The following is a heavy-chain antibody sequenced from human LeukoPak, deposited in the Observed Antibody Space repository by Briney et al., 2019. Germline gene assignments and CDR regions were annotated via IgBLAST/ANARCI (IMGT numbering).Heavy chain of an antibody. D-gene: IGHD1-26*01. CDR1: GGSFSGYY. Sequence: SETLSLTCAVYGGSFSGYYWSWIRQPPGKGLEWIGEINHSGSTNYNPSLKSRVTISVDTSKNQFSLKLSSVTAADTAVYYCARVPVSGSYSYFDYWGQGTLVTVSS. J-gene: IGHJ4*02. CDR3: ARVPVSGSYSYFDY. CDR2: INHSGST. V-gene: IGHV4-34*01.